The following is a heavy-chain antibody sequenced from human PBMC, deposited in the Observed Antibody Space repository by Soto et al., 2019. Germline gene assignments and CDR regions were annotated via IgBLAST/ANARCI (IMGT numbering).Heavy chain of an antibody. J-gene: IGHJ4*02. V-gene: IGHV3-30-3*01. CDR1: GFTFSSYA. CDR2: ISYDGSNK. D-gene: IGHD6-19*01. CDR3: ARVKRGYSSGWTQSFDY. Sequence: GGSLRLSCAASGFTFSSYAMHWVRQAPGKGLEWVAVISYDGSNKYYADSVKGRFTISRDNSKNTLYLQMNSLRAEDTAVYYCARVKRGYSSGWTQSFDYWGQGTLVTVS.